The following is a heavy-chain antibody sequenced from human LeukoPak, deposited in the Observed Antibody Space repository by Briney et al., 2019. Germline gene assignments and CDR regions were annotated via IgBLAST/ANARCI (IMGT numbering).Heavy chain of an antibody. Sequence: SETLSLTCTVSGDSISSYYWSWIRQPAGKGLEWIGRIYASGSTNYNPSLKSRVTMSLDTSKNQFSLNLSSVTAADTAVYYCAREVEATPYYFDYWGQGTLVTVSS. D-gene: IGHD1-26*01. J-gene: IGHJ4*02. CDR1: GDSISSYY. CDR2: IYASGST. CDR3: AREVEATPYYFDY. V-gene: IGHV4-4*07.